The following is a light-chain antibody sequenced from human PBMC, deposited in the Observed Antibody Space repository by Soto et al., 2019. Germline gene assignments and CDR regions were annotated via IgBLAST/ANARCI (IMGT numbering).Light chain of an antibody. CDR3: QQYNSYWT. CDR1: QSVSSSY. CDR2: GAS. V-gene: IGKV3-20*01. J-gene: IGKJ1*01. Sequence: IVLKQSPSTLSLSPGERATLSFRASQSVSSSYLAWYQQNPGQPPRLLTHGASSRASGIPDRFSGSGSGTEFTLTISSLQPDDRAIYYCQQYNSYWTFGEGTKVDIK.